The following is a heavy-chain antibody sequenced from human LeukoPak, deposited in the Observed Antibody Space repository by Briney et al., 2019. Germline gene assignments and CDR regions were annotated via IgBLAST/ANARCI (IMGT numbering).Heavy chain of an antibody. V-gene: IGHV3-23*01. D-gene: IGHD3-10*01. CDR2: ISGSGGRT. J-gene: IGHJ4*02. CDR3: AKALLLFSSDYFDY. CDR1: GFTFSNYW. Sequence: GGSLRLSCAASGFTFSNYWMSWVRQAPGQGLEWVSAISGSGGRTYYADSLKGRFTISRDNSKNTLYLQMNSLRAEDTAVYYCAKALLLFSSDYFDYWGQGTLVTVSS.